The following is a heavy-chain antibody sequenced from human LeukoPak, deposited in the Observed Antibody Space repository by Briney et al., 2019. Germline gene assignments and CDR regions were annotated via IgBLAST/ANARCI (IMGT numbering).Heavy chain of an antibody. J-gene: IGHJ6*03. D-gene: IGHD2-15*01. Sequence: PSETLSLTCAVSGFSISSYYWSWIRQPPGKGLEWIGYIRYSGNTNYNPSLKSGVIISVDTSKNHFSLKLSSVTATDTAVYYCARRVDYYYYMDVSGKGNTVTVS. CDR1: GFSISSYY. CDR3: ARRVDYYYYMDV. V-gene: IGHV4-59*01. CDR2: IRYSGNT.